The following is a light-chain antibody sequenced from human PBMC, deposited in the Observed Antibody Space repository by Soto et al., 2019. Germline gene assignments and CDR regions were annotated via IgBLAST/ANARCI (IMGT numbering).Light chain of an antibody. V-gene: IGLV2-14*03. CDR2: DVS. Sequence: QSALTQPASVSGSPGQSITISCTGTSSDVGGFNFVSWYQHHPDKAPKLMIYDVSNRASGVSNRFSGSKSGNTASLTISGLQPEDEADYYCSSYTSSSTVVFGGGTKVTVL. CDR3: SSYTSSSTVV. J-gene: IGLJ2*01. CDR1: SSDVGGFNF.